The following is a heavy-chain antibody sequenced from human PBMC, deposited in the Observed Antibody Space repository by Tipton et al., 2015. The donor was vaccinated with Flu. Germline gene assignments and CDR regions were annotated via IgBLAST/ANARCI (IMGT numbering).Heavy chain of an antibody. J-gene: IGHJ6*03. V-gene: IGHV3-48*04. CDR1: GFTFSSYS. D-gene: IGHD3-3*01. CDR3: ARVRFNYYYMDV. CDR2: ISSSSSTI. Sequence: SLRLSCAASGFTFSSYSMNWVRQAPGKGLEWVSYISSSSSTIYYADSVKGRFTISRDNAKNSLYLQMNSLRAEDTAVYYCARVRFNYYYMDVWGKGTTVTVSS.